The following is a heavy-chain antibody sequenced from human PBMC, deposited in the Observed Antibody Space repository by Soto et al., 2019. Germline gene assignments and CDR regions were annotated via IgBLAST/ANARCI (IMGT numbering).Heavy chain of an antibody. D-gene: IGHD6-13*01. Sequence: TGGLLRLSCAASGFTFSSYGMHWVRQAPGKGLEWVAVISYDGSNKYYADSVKGRFTISRDNSKNTLYLQMNSLRAEDTAVYYCAKDLQAAGTQYYYYGMDVWGQGTTVTVSS. CDR3: AKDLQAAGTQYYYYGMDV. CDR1: GFTFSSYG. CDR2: ISYDGSNK. V-gene: IGHV3-30*18. J-gene: IGHJ6*02.